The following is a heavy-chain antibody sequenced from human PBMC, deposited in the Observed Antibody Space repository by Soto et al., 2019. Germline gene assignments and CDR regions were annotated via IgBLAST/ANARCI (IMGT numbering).Heavy chain of an antibody. D-gene: IGHD3-10*01. CDR1: GDSVSSNRGA. CDR3: SICASGTPDRYGMDV. CDR2: TYYRSKWYN. Sequence: SQTLSLTCAISGDSVSSNRGAWNWIRQSPSRGLEWLGRTYYRSKWYNEYAVSVKSRITINPDTSKNQFSLHLNSVTPDDTAVYYCSICASGTPDRYGMDVWGQGTTVTVSS. J-gene: IGHJ6*02. V-gene: IGHV6-1*01.